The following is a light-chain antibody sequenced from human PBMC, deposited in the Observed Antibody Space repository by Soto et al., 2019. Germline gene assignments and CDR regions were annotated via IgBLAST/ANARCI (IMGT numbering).Light chain of an antibody. CDR2: DAS. CDR3: QQYDNLPLT. J-gene: IGKJ4*01. CDR1: QSISSW. Sequence: DIQMTQSPYTLSASVGERVTITFRASQSISSWLAWYQQKPGKAPKLLIYDASNLETGVPSRFSGSGSGTDFTFTISSLQPEDIATYYCQQYDNLPLTFGGGTKVDIK. V-gene: IGKV1-33*01.